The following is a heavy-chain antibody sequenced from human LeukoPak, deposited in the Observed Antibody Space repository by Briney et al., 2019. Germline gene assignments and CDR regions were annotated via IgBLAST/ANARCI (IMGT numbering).Heavy chain of an antibody. Sequence: SETLSLTCTVSGGSVSYYYWSWIRQPPGKGLEWIGYMYYSGSTNYNPSLKSRVTISVDTSKNQYSLKLSSVTAADTAVYYCARGIGDSSGYYYPDYWGQGTLVTVSS. D-gene: IGHD3-22*01. CDR3: ARGIGDSSGYYYPDY. CDR2: MYYSGST. J-gene: IGHJ4*02. CDR1: GGSVSYYY. V-gene: IGHV4-59*02.